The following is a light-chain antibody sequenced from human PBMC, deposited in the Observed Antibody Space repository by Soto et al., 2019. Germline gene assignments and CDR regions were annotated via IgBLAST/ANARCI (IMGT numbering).Light chain of an antibody. CDR1: SSNIGAGYD. CDR3: QSYDSSLSGYV. V-gene: IGLV1-40*01. CDR2: VNS. Sequence: QTVVTQPPSVSGAPGQRVTISCTGSSSNIGAGYDVHWYQQLPGTAPKLLIYVNSNRPSGVPDRFSGSKSGTSAALAITGLRAEDEADYYCQSYDSSLSGYVFGTGTKLTVL. J-gene: IGLJ1*01.